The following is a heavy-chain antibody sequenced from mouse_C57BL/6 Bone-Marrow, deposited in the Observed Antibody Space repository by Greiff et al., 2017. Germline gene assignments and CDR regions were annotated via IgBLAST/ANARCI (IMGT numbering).Heavy chain of an antibody. CDR2: IHPNSGST. D-gene: IGHD1-2*01. V-gene: IGHV1-64*01. CDR1: GYTFTSYW. Sequence: QVQLQQPGAELVKPGASVKLSCKASGYTFTSYWMHWVKQRPGQGLEWIGMIHPNSGSTNYNEKFKSKATLTVDKSSSTAYMQLSSLTSEESAVYDCARPITAGDYFDYWGQGTTLTVSS. J-gene: IGHJ2*01. CDR3: ARPITAGDYFDY.